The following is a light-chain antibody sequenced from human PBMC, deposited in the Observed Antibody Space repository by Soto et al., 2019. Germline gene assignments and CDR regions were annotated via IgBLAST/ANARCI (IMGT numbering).Light chain of an antibody. Sequence: EIVLTQSPATLSLSPGERATLSCRASQSVNIYLAWYQQKPGQAPRLLISDASNRATGIPARFSGSGSGTDFTLTISSREPEDIAVYYCQQRSNWRVTFGGGTKVEIK. CDR3: QQRSNWRVT. CDR1: QSVNIY. CDR2: DAS. V-gene: IGKV3-11*01. J-gene: IGKJ4*01.